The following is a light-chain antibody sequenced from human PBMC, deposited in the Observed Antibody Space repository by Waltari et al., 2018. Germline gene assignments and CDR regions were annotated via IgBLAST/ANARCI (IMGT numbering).Light chain of an antibody. Sequence: EIVLTQSPGTLSXSPXXXXTLSCRASQSVSRTLAWYQQKPGQAPKLLIYGASIRATGIPDRLTGSGSGTDFSLTISSLEPEDXAIYFCQHYVRLXATXGXGXKV. J-gene: IGKJ1*01. CDR2: GAS. CDR1: QSVSRT. V-gene: IGKV3-20*01. CDR3: QHYVRLXAT.